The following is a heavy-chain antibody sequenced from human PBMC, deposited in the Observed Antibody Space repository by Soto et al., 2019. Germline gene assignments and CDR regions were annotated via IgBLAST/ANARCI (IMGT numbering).Heavy chain of an antibody. D-gene: IGHD2-15*01. Sequence: PSETLSLTCAVYGGSFSGYYWSWIRQPPGKGLEWIGEINHSGSTNYNPSLKSRVTISVDTSKNQFSLKLSSVTAADTAVYYCARVDAGYCSGGSCYTFDYWGQGTLVTVS. V-gene: IGHV4-34*01. CDR2: INHSGST. CDR3: ARVDAGYCSGGSCYTFDY. J-gene: IGHJ4*02. CDR1: GGSFSGYY.